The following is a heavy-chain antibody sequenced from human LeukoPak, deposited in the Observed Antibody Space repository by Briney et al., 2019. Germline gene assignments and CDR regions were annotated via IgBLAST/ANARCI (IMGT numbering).Heavy chain of an antibody. CDR3: AIAYESGSFYRAFAY. V-gene: IGHV3-43*02. CDR1: GFNVAAYA. D-gene: IGHD3-10*01. J-gene: IGHJ4*02. CDR2: ISGDSDNK. Sequence: PGGSLRLSCAASGFNVAAYAMYWVRQPPGKSLEWVSLISGDSDNKYSAASVKGRLTISRDNSKNSLYLQMNSLTTEDTALYYCAIAYESGSFYRAFAYWGQGALVTVSS.